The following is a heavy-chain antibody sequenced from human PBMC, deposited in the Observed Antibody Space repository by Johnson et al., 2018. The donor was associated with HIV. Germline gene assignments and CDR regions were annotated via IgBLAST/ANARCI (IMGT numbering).Heavy chain of an antibody. CDR2: ISYDGSNK. J-gene: IGHJ3*02. D-gene: IGHD7-27*01. CDR1: GFTFSSYG. Sequence: VQVVESGGGVVQPGRSLRLSCAASGFTFSSYGMHWVRQAPGKGLEWVAVISYDGSNKYYADSVKGRFTISRDNSKNTLYLQMNSLRAEDTAVYYCAREENWGSEAGAFDIWGQGTMVTVSS. V-gene: IGHV3-30*03. CDR3: AREENWGSEAGAFDI.